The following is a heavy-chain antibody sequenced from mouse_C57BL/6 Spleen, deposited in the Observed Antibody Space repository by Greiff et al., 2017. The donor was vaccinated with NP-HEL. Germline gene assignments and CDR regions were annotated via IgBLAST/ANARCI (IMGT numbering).Heavy chain of an antibody. CDR1: GFTFSDYG. CDR2: ISSGSSTI. V-gene: IGHV5-17*01. Sequence: EVKLVESGGGLVKPGGSLKLSCAASGFTFSDYGMHWVRQAPEKGLEWVAYISSGSSTIYYADTVKGRFTISRDNAKNTLFLQMTSVRSEDTAMYYCATDYYGSYGYWGQGTTLTVSS. CDR3: ATDYYGSYGY. D-gene: IGHD1-1*01. J-gene: IGHJ2*01.